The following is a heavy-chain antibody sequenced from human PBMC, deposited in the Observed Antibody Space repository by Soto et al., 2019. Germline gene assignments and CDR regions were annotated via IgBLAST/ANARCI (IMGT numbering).Heavy chain of an antibody. J-gene: IGHJ4*02. V-gene: IGHV1-2*02. Sequence: ASVKVSCKASGYTFTGYYIYWVRQAPGQGLESMGWMNPNTGGANYAQKFQGRLTVTNDTSTTTVYMELSSLTSEDTAVYWCARELYSCGGDCPYYMDYWGQGTLVTVSS. D-gene: IGHD2-21*02. CDR2: MNPNTGGA. CDR3: ARELYSCGGDCPYYMDY. CDR1: GYTFTGYY.